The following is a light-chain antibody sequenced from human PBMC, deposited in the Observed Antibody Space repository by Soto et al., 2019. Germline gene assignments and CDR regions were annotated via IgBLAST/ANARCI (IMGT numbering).Light chain of an antibody. CDR2: CAS. V-gene: IGKV3-15*01. CDR1: QTINNN. J-gene: IGKJ1*01. CDR3: QQRFNCPRT. Sequence: MTHAPATLSVSTGERATLSCRASQTINNNVAWYQLNDGQVPRLVIYCASTRATDIPARFSGSGSGAEFTLTISSLEPEDFAVYYCQQRFNCPRTFGQGTMVDIK.